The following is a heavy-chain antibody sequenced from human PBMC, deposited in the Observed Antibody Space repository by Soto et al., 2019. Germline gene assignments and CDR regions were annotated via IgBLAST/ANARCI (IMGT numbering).Heavy chain of an antibody. CDR2: IYPSGGST. J-gene: IGHJ4*02. D-gene: IGHD3-10*01. CDR3: ARYFSGPMGY. CDR1: GYTFTNYY. Sequence: ASVKVSCKASGYTFTNYYMHWVRQAPGQGLEWMGIIYPSGGSTRNAQKFQGRVTMTTDTSTSTVYMELSSLRSEDTAVYYCARYFSGPMGYWGRGTLVTVSS. V-gene: IGHV1-46*01.